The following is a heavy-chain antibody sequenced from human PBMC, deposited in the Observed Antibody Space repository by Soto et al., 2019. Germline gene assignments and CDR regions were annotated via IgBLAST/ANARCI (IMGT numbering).Heavy chain of an antibody. V-gene: IGHV4-59*01. Sequence: SIRQPPGKGLEWIGYIYYSGNTNYNPSLKSRVTISVDTSKNQFSLRLHSVTAADTAVYYWARELLAAGPYLDYWGQGTLVTVSS. J-gene: IGHJ4*02. CDR2: IYYSGNT. CDR3: ARELLAAGPYLDY. D-gene: IGHD6-13*01.